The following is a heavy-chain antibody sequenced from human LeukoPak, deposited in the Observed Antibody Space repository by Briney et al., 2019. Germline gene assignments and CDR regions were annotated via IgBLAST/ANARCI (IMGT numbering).Heavy chain of an antibody. CDR3: ASEVGATPGDTFDY. D-gene: IGHD1-26*01. J-gene: IGHJ4*02. V-gene: IGHV3-21*01. CDR1: GFTFSSYS. CDR2: ISSSSSYI. Sequence: GGSLRLSCAASGFTFSSYSMNWVRQAPGKGLEWVSSISSSSSYIYYADSVKGRFTISRDNAKNSLYLQMNSLRAEDTAVYYCASEVGATPGDTFDYWGQGTLVIVSS.